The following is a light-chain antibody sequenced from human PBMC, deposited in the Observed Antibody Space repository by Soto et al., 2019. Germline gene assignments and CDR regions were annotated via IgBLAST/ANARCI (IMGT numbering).Light chain of an antibody. J-gene: IGKJ4*01. CDR3: QQSYSTPPLT. V-gene: IGKV1-39*01. CDR1: QTISMY. Sequence: DIQMTQSPSSLSASVGDRVTITCRASQTISMYLNWYQQKPGKAPIPLISAASSLGSGVPSRFSGSRSGTEFTLTIRSLQPEDCATYYCQQSYSTPPLTFGGGTKVEIK. CDR2: AAS.